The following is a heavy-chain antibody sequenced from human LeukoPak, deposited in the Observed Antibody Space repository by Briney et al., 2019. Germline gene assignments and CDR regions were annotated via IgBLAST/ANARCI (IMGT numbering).Heavy chain of an antibody. V-gene: IGHV3-53*01. D-gene: IGHD1-26*01. J-gene: IGHJ3*02. CDR2: IYTGGST. CDR1: GFTVSTNY. CDR3: AKSPIVGGNDAFDI. Sequence: PGGSLRLSCAASGFTVSTNYMNWVRQTPGKGLEWVSVIYTGGSTYYADSVKGRFTISIDNSKNTLYLQMNSLRAEDTAVYYCAKSPIVGGNDAFDIWGQGTMVTVSS.